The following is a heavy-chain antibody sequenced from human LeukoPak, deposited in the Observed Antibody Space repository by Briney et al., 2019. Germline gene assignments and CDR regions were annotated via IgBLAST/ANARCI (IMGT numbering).Heavy chain of an antibody. CDR2: INPNSGGT. Sequence: ASVTVSCKASGYTFTGNYIHWVRQAPGQGLEWMGWINPNSGGTNYAQKFQGRVTMTRDTSISTAYMELNSLRSDDTAMYYCARGPPGILRFLEWNFPLDYWGQGTLVTVSS. V-gene: IGHV1-2*02. CDR3: ARGPPGILRFLEWNFPLDY. D-gene: IGHD3-3*01. CDR1: GYTFTGNY. J-gene: IGHJ4*02.